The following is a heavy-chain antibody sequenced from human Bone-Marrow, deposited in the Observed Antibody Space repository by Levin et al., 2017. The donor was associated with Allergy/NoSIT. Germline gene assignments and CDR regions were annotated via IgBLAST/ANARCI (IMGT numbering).Heavy chain of an antibody. V-gene: IGHV1-2*02. J-gene: IGHJ4*02. D-gene: IGHD6-13*01. CDR1: GYTFSDYY. CDR2: INPKRGDA. CDR3: ARGGTSSNDY. Sequence: PGGSLRLSCTVSGYTFSDYYMHWVRQAPGQGLEWMGWINPKRGDANTAQKFEGRVVLTRDTSISTAYMEVRRLRSDDTALYYCARGGTSSNDYWGQGTLVTVSS.